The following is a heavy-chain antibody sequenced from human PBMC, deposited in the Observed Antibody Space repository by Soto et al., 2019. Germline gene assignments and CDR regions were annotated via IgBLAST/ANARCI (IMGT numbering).Heavy chain of an antibody. Sequence: GGSLRLSCAASGFTFSSYGMHWVRQAPGKGLEWVAVISYDGSNKYYADSVKGRFTISRDNSKNTLYLQMNSLRAEDTAVYYCAKERYYYDSSGYEYFQHWGQGTLVTVSS. V-gene: IGHV3-30*18. CDR1: GFTFSSYG. D-gene: IGHD3-22*01. CDR2: ISYDGSNK. J-gene: IGHJ1*01. CDR3: AKERYYYDSSGYEYFQH.